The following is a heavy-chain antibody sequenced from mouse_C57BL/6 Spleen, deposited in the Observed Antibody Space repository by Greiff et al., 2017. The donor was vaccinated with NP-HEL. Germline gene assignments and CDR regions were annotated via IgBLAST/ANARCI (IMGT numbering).Heavy chain of an antibody. CDR2: IRNKANGYTT. Sequence: EVQVVESGGGLVQPGGSLSLSCAASGFTFTDYYMSWVRQPPGKALEWLGFIRNKANGYTTEYSASVKGRFTISRDNSQSILYLQMDALGAGVSATYYCSRGWNWYFDVWGTGTTVTVSS. CDR1: GFTFTDYY. J-gene: IGHJ1*03. D-gene: IGHD3-3*01. CDR3: SRGWNWYFDV. V-gene: IGHV7-3*01.